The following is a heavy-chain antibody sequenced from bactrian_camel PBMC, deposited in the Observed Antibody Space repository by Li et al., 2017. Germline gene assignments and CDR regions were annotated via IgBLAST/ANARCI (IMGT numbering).Heavy chain of an antibody. CDR2: IYTGSGNT. D-gene: IGHD4*01. J-gene: IGHJ4*01. V-gene: IGHV3S25*01. CDR1: GYTYNRNC. CDR3: AAGCTTAFQSDYSLARSSNY. Sequence: LVESGGGSVQAGGSLRLSCAASGYTYNRNCMAWFRQAPGKEREGVARIYTGSGNTYYADSVKGRFTISQDNAKNTVYLQMNSLKPEDTAMYYCAAGCTTAFQSDYSLARSSNYWGQGTQVTVS.